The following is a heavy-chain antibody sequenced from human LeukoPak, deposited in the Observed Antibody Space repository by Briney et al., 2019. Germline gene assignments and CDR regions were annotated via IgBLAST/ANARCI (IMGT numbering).Heavy chain of an antibody. J-gene: IGHJ3*02. CDR2: IKEDGGEK. D-gene: IGHD2-8*01. CDR1: GFTFSSYG. CDR3: ARVLGCTNGVCHDAFDI. V-gene: IGHV3-7*01. Sequence: PGGSLRLSCAASGFTFSSYGMHWVRQAPGKGLEWVANIKEDGGEKFHVDSVKGRFTISRDNAKKSLYLQMNSLRAEDTAVYFCARVLGCTNGVCHDAFDIWGQGTVVTVSS.